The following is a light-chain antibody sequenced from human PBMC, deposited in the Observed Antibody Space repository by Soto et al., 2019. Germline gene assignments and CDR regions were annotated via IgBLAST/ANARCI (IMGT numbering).Light chain of an antibody. V-gene: IGLV2-14*01. CDR3: SSYTTLITVV. J-gene: IGLJ3*02. Sequence: QSALTQPASVSGSPGQSITISCTGTSSDVGAYNYVSWYQHRPGKAPKLLLQEVTNRPSGVSNRFSGSKSGNTASLTISGLRPEDEADYYCSSYTTLITVVFGGGTKLTVL. CDR2: EVT. CDR1: SSDVGAYNY.